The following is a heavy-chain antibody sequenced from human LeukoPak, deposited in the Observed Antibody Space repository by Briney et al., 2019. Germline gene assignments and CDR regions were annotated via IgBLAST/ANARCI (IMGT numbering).Heavy chain of an antibody. CDR3: ARHEGSVLRFLEPNHGWFDP. V-gene: IGHV4-34*01. CDR2: INHSGST. Sequence: KPSETLSLTCAVYGGSFSGYYWSWIRQPPGKGLEWIGEINHSGSTNYNPSLKSRVTISVDTSKNQFSLKLSSVTAADTAVYYCARHEGSVLRFLEPNHGWFDPWGQGTLVTVSS. CDR1: GGSFSGYY. D-gene: IGHD3-3*01. J-gene: IGHJ5*02.